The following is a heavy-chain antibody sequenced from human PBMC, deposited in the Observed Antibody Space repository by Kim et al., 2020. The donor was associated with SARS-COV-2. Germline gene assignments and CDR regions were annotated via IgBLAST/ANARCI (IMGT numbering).Heavy chain of an antibody. CDR2: IYSSGTT. CDR3: ARQVLGSGYDSPPAYFDH. Sequence: SETLSLTCTVSGDTINRSPYFWGWVRQPPGKGLQWIGSIYSSGTTYSSPSLSSRVTLSVDMSENQFSLRLTSVTVAETAVYYCARQVLGSGYDSPPAYFDHWGQGILVTVSS. D-gene: IGHD5-12*01. J-gene: IGHJ4*02. V-gene: IGHV4-39*01. CDR1: GDTINRSPYF.